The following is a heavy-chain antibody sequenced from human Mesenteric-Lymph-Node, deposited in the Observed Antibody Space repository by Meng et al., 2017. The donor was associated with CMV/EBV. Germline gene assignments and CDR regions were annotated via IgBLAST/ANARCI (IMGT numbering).Heavy chain of an antibody. Sequence: GESLKISCATSGFIFSTYGMNWVRQAPGKGLEWVAFIRYDGSNKYYADSVKGRFTISRDNSKNTLYLQMNSLRAEDTAVYYCAKDKPVSYYDGSGIDYWGQGTLVTVSS. V-gene: IGHV3-30*02. D-gene: IGHD3-22*01. CDR2: IRYDGSNK. CDR1: GFIFSTYG. J-gene: IGHJ4*02. CDR3: AKDKPVSYYDGSGIDY.